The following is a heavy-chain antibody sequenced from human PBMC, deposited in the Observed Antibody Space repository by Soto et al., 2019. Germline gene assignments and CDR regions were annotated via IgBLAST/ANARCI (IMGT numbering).Heavy chain of an antibody. CDR2: IWYDGSNK. Sequence: LSCAASGFTLSSYALHWVRQAPGKGPEWVAVIWYDGSNKYYGESVKGRFTISRDDSKNTLYLQMNSLRVEDTAVYYCARDPSFYYGLYDNDFWGQGTMVTVSS. J-gene: IGHJ4*01. CDR3: ARDPSFYYGLYDNDF. D-gene: IGHD3-10*01. V-gene: IGHV3-33*01. CDR1: GFTLSSYA.